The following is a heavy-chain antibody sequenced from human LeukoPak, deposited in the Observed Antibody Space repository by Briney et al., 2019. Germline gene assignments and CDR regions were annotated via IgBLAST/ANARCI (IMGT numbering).Heavy chain of an antibody. CDR3: SGGSDSDYFFYYGVDV. D-gene: IGHD2-8*02. V-gene: IGHV3-11*06. J-gene: IGHJ6*02. CDR2: ISSGRSYT. CDR1: GFSFSDYY. Sequence: GGSLRLSCAASGFSFSDYYMSWIRQAPGKGLEGVSYISSGRSYTHYADSVKGRFTISRDNAKSSLYLQMNSLRAEDTAVYYCSGGSDSDYFFYYGVDVWGQGTTVTVSS.